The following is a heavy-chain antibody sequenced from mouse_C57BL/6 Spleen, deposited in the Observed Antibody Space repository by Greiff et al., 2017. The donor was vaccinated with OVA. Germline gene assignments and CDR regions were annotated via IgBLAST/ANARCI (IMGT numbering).Heavy chain of an antibody. J-gene: IGHJ4*01. CDR2: IDPSDSYT. V-gene: IGHV1-69*01. CDR1: GYTFTSYW. CDR3: ARFGTTVAAYYYAMDY. D-gene: IGHD1-1*01. Sequence: VQLQQSGAELVMPGASVKLSCKASGYTFTSYWMHWVKQRPGQGLEWIGEIDPSDSYTNYNQKFKGKSTLTVDKSSSTAYMQLSSLTSEDSAVYYCARFGTTVAAYYYAMDYWGQGTAVTVSS.